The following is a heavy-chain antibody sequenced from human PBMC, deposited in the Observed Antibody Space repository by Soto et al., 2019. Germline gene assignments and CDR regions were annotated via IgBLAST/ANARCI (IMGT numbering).Heavy chain of an antibody. CDR1: GSSISSGGYY. CDR2: IYYSGST. V-gene: IGHV4-31*03. D-gene: IGHD3-10*01. J-gene: IGHJ5*02. Sequence: SETLSLTCTVSGSSISSGGYYWSWIRQHPGKGLEWIGYIYYSGSTYYNPSLKSRVTISVDTSKNQFSLKLSSVTAADTAVYYCARGFFPPYMVRGFMSIWIDPWGQGTLVTVSS. CDR3: ARGFFPPYMVRGFMSIWIDP.